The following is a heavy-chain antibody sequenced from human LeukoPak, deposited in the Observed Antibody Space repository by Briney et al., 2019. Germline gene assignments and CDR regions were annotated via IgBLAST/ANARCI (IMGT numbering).Heavy chain of an antibody. V-gene: IGHV3-7*04. J-gene: IGHJ5*02. D-gene: IGHD6-25*01. CDR3: ARDRIAAVGHWRWFDP. CDR1: GFTFSDYW. Sequence: GGSLTLSCAASGFTFSDYWMTWVRQAPGKGLEWVANIKQDGREKYYVDSVKGRFTISRDNAKNSLYLQTNSLRVEDTAVYYCARDRIAAVGHWRWFDPWGQGTLVTVSS. CDR2: IKQDGREK.